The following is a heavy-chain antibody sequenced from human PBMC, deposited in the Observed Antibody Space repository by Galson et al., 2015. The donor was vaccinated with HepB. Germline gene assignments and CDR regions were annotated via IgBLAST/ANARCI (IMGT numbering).Heavy chain of an antibody. D-gene: IGHD5-18*01. J-gene: IGHJ3*02. CDR3: ASPYSYGRHAFDI. V-gene: IGHV1-69*04. CDR1: GGTFSSYA. Sequence: SVKVSCKASGGTFSSYAISWVRQAPGQGLEWMGRIIPILGIANYAQKFQGRVTITADKSTSTAYMELSSLRSEDTAVYYCASPYSYGRHAFDIWGQGTMVTVSS. CDR2: IIPILGIA.